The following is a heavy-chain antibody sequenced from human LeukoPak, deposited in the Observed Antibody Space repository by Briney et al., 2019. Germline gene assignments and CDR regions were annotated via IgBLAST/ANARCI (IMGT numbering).Heavy chain of an antibody. CDR1: GLTVSQSY. CDR2: IYRDGRT. J-gene: IGHJ4*02. Sequence: QPGGSLRLSCAASGLTVSQSYMTSVRQAPGKGLEWVSVIYRDGRTGYADSVEGRFTISRDNSKNTVFLQMNSLRAEDTAVYYCARDEYYYTSGLDYWGQGTLVTVGS. D-gene: IGHD3-3*01. CDR3: ARDEYYYTSGLDY. V-gene: IGHV3-53*01.